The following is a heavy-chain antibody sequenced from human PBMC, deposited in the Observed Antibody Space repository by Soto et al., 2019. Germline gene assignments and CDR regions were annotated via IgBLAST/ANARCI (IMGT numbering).Heavy chain of an antibody. CDR3: ARSYHSNWFDP. Sequence: SETLSLTCTVSGGSISSGGYYWSWIRQHPGKGLEWIGYIYYSGSTYYNPSLKSRVTISVDTSKNQFSLKLSSVTAADTAVYYCARSYHSNWFDPWGQGTLVTVSS. CDR1: GGSISSGGYY. J-gene: IGHJ5*02. V-gene: IGHV4-31*03. CDR2: IYYSGST. D-gene: IGHD5-18*01.